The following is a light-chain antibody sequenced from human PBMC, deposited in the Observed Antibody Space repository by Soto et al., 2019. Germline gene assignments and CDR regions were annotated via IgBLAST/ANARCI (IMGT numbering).Light chain of an antibody. Sequence: DIVMTQSPLSLPVTPGEPASISCRSSQSLLHHTGHNYLDWYLQKPGQSPQVLIYLSFNRASGVPDRFSGSGSGTDFTLKISRVEAEYVGVYYCIQTLQAPYTFGKGTKLEIK. CDR1: QSLLHHTGHNY. V-gene: IGKV2-28*01. CDR2: LSF. CDR3: IQTLQAPYT. J-gene: IGKJ2*01.